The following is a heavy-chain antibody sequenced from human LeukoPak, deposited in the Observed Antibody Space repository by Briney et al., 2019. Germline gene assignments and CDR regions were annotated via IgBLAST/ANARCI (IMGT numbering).Heavy chain of an antibody. CDR3: ARAGGYDILTGYYIGVFDI. J-gene: IGHJ3*02. D-gene: IGHD3-9*01. CDR1: GFTFSSYS. CDR2: ISSSSSYI. V-gene: IGHV3-21*01. Sequence: GWSLRLSCAASGFTFSSYSMNWVRQAPGKGLEWVSSISSSSSYIYYADSVKGRFTISRDNAKNSLYLQMNSLRAEDTAVYYCARAGGYDILTGYYIGVFDIWGQGTMVTVSS.